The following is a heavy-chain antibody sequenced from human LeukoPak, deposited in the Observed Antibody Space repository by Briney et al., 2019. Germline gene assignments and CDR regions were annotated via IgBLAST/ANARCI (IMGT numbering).Heavy chain of an antibody. CDR1: GISISSHW. J-gene: IGHJ4*02. CDR3: ATPYSDYWSGYSGH. V-gene: IGHV3-7*01. CDR2: INQDGGHK. D-gene: IGHD3-3*01. Sequence: GGSLRLSCAASGISISSHWMSWVRQAPGKGLEWVANINQDGGHKNHVDSVKGRFTISRDNAKNSLYLQMNSLRVEDTAVYYCATPYSDYWSGYSGHWGQGTLVTVSS.